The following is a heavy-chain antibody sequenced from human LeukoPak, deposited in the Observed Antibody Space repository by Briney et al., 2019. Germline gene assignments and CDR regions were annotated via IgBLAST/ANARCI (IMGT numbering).Heavy chain of an antibody. D-gene: IGHD1-26*01. CDR3: ARQMQSHGNFDS. CDR1: GFTVSSYA. V-gene: IGHV3-13*01. CDR2: LGIAGDT. J-gene: IGHJ4*02. Sequence: PSGGSLRLSCAASGFTVSSYAMHWVRQPIGKGLEWVSALGIAGDTFYPGSVKGRFTIPRENARNSLYLQMNSLRAEDTAMYYCARQMQSHGNFDSWGQGTLVTVSS.